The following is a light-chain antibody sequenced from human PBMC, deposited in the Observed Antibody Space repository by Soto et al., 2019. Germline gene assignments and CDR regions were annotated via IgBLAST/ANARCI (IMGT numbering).Light chain of an antibody. Sequence: QSALTQPRSVSGSPGQSVTISCTGTSSDVGTYKYVSWYQQHPGKAPKLMIYDVNKRPSGVPDRFSGSKSGNTASLTISGLQAEDEADYYCCSYAGSYSFVVFGAGIQLTVL. CDR3: CSYAGSYSFVV. V-gene: IGLV2-11*01. J-gene: IGLJ7*01. CDR2: DVN. CDR1: SSDVGTYKY.